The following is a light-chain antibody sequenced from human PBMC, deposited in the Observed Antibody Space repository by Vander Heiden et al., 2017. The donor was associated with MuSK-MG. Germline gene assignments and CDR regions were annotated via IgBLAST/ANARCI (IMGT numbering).Light chain of an antibody. CDR1: SSNSGAGYD. CDR2: GNS. J-gene: IGLJ3*02. Sequence: QSVLTQPPSVSGAPGQRVTISCTGSSSNSGAGYDVHWYQQLPGTAPKLLIYGNSNRPSGVPDRFSGSKSGTLASLAITGLQAEDEADYYCQSYDSSLSGSVFGGGTKLTVL. CDR3: QSYDSSLSGSV. V-gene: IGLV1-40*01.